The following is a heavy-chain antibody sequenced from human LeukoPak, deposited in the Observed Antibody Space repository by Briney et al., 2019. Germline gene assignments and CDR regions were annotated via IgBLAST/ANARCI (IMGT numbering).Heavy chain of an antibody. CDR1: GFTFSSYA. D-gene: IGHD3-22*01. J-gene: IGHJ3*02. V-gene: IGHV3-23*01. CDR2: ISGSGGST. CDR3: AKVGTYYYDSSGPYAFDI. Sequence: QPGGSLRLSCAASGFTFSSYAMSWVRQAPGKGLEWVSAISGSGGSTYYADSVRGRFTISRDNSKNTLYLQMNSLRAEDTAVYYCAKVGTYYYDSSGPYAFDIWGQGTMVTVSS.